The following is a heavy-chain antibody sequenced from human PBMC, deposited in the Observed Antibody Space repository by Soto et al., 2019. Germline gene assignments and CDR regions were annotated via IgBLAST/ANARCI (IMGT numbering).Heavy chain of an antibody. CDR3: ARGGRDAYNWFDP. CDR1: GFTFSSYW. D-gene: IGHD3-16*01. J-gene: IGHJ5*02. CDR2: IKQDGSEK. Sequence: EAQLVESGGGLVQPGGSLRVSCAVSGFTFSSYWMSWVRQAPRKGLEWGAKIKQDGSEKDYVDSVKGRFTISRDNANNSLYLHMYSLRAEDTAVYYCARGGRDAYNWFDPWGQGTLVTVSS. V-gene: IGHV3-7*01.